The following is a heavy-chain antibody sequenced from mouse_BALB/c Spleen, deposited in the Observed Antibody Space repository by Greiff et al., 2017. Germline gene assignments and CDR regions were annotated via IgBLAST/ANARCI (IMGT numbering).Heavy chain of an antibody. Sequence: EVKVVESGGGLVQPGGSRKLSCAASGFTFSSFGMHWVRQAPEKGLEWVAYISSGSSTIYYADTVKGRFTISRDNPKNTLFLQMTSLRSEDTAMYYCARSDYYGSPYDFGYWGQGTTLTGSS. CDR1: GFTFSSFG. V-gene: IGHV5-17*02. J-gene: IGHJ2*01. CDR2: ISSGSSTI. D-gene: IGHD1-1*01. CDR3: ARSDYYGSPYDFGY.